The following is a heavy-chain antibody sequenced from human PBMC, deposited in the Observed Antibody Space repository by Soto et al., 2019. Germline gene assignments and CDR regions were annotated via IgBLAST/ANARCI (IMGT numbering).Heavy chain of an antibody. CDR1: GGTFSSYA. Sequence: SVKVSCKASGGTFSSYAISWVRQAPGQGLEWMGGIIPIFGTANYAQKFQGRVTITADKSTSTAYMELSSLRSEDTAMYYCASGSSGWYYFDYWGQGTLVTVSS. CDR3: ASGSSGWYYFDY. CDR2: IIPIFGTA. J-gene: IGHJ4*02. D-gene: IGHD6-19*01. V-gene: IGHV1-69*06.